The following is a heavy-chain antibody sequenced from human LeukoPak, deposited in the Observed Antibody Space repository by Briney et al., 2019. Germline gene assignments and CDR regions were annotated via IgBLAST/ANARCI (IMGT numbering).Heavy chain of an antibody. CDR3: ARDRVMVRGVIIPNWFDP. D-gene: IGHD3-10*01. V-gene: IGHV1-18*03. CDR1: GYTFTSYG. CDR2: ISAYNGNT. Sequence: GASVKVSCKASGYTFTSYGISWVRQAPGQGLEWMGWISAYNGNTNYAQKLQGRVTMTTDTSTSTAYMELRSLRSDDMAVYYCARDRVMVRGVIIPNWFDPWGQGTLVTVSS. J-gene: IGHJ5*02.